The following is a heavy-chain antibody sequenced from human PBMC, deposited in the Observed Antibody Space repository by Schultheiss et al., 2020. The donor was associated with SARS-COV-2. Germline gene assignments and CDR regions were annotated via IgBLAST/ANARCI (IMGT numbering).Heavy chain of an antibody. Sequence: SQTLSLTCTVSGGSISSYYWSWIRQPPGKGLEWIGYIYYSGSTNYNPSLKSRVTISVDTSKNQFSLKLSSVTAADTAVYYCARGGITVAGGNDYWGQGTLVTVSS. J-gene: IGHJ4*02. V-gene: IGHV4-59*12. CDR2: IYYSGST. CDR1: GGSISSYY. D-gene: IGHD6-19*01. CDR3: ARGGITVAGGNDY.